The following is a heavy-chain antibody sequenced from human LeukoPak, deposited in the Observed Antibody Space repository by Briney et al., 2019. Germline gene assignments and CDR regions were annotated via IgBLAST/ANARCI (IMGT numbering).Heavy chain of an antibody. D-gene: IGHD3-9*01. CDR1: GGSISSYY. J-gene: IGHJ5*02. CDR3: ARGPGYFDWFLNWFDP. V-gene: IGHV4-59*01. Sequence: PSETLSLTCTVSGGSISSYYWSWIRQPPGKGLEWIGYIYYSGSTNYNPSLKSRVTISVDTSKNQFSLKLSSVTAADTAVYYCARGPGYFDWFLNWFDPWGQGTLVTVSS. CDR2: IYYSGST.